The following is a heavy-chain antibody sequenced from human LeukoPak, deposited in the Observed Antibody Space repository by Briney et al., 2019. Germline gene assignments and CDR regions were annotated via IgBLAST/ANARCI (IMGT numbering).Heavy chain of an antibody. D-gene: IGHD3-9*01. CDR3: ARGLPNLVLRYFDWLYTRRGMGAFDI. CDR1: GYTFTSYG. CDR2: ISAYNGNT. J-gene: IGHJ3*02. Sequence: GALVKVSCKASGYTFTSYGISWVRQAPGQGLEWMGWISAYNGNTNYAQKLQGRVTMTTDTSTSTAYMELSSLRSEDTAVYYCARGLPNLVLRYFDWLYTRRGMGAFDIWGQGTMVTVSS. V-gene: IGHV1-18*01.